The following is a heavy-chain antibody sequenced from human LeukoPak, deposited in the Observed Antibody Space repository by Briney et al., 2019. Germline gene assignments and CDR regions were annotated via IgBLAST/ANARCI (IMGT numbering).Heavy chain of an antibody. D-gene: IGHD2-21*01. J-gene: IGHJ4*02. Sequence: SETLSLTCTVSGGSISSSSYYWGWIRQPPGKGLEWIGSIYYSGSTYYNPSLKSRVTISVDTSKNQFSLKLSSVTAADTAVYYCAREGGDNFFDYWGQGTLVTVSS. CDR1: GGSISSSSYY. V-gene: IGHV4-39*02. CDR2: IYYSGST. CDR3: AREGGDNFFDY.